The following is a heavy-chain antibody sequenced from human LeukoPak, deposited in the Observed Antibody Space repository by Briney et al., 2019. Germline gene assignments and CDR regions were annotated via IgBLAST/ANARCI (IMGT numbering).Heavy chain of an antibody. CDR2: INRAGIES. D-gene: IGHD1-26*01. CDR3: ARVGTWELQRVFDN. CDR1: GFTFTDYW. V-gene: IGHV3-7*01. Sequence: GGSLRLSCAASGFTFTDYWMTWVRQVPGKGLEWVANINRAGIESYYVDSVKGRFTISRDNAEKSLYLQMDSLRVDDTAVYYCARVGTWELQRVFDNWGHLTIVTVSS. J-gene: IGHJ4*03.